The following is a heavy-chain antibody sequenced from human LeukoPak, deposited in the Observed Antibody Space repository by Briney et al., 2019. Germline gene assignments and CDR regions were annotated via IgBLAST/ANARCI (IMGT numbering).Heavy chain of an antibody. CDR2: IIPIFGTA. V-gene: IGHV1-69*05. Sequence: SVKVSCKASVGTFSSYAISWVRQAPGQGLEWMGGIIPIFGTANYAQKFQGRVTITTDESTSTAYMELSSLRSEDTAVYYCARRAGSGSYWSLYNWFDPWGQGTLVTVSS. J-gene: IGHJ5*02. D-gene: IGHD3-10*01. CDR1: VGTFSSYA. CDR3: ARRAGSGSYWSLYNWFDP.